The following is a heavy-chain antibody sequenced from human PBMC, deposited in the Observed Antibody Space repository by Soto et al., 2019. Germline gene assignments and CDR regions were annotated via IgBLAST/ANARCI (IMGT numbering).Heavy chain of an antibody. D-gene: IGHD1-26*01. V-gene: IGHV4-4*02. CDR3: ARESGSSHPGDY. CDR1: GGSISSSNW. CDR2: IFHSGST. Sequence: QVQLQESGPGLVKPSGTLSLTCAVSGGSISSSNWWSWVRQPPGKGLEWIGEIFHSGSTNYNPSLKSRVTLAVDKSKIQFSLNLTSVTAADTAVYYCARESGSSHPGDYWGQGTLVTVSS. J-gene: IGHJ4*02.